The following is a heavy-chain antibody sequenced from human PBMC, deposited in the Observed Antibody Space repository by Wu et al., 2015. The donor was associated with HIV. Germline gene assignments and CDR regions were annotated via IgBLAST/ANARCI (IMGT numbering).Heavy chain of an antibody. Sequence: QVQLVQSGAEVKKPGSSVKVSCKASGGAFSSYGINWVRQAPGQGLEWMGGIIPIFGPANYAQKFQGRLTITAGESSSTSYMELSSLRSEDTAMYYCASSGSTGIILIFGDDAFDIWGQGTMVTVSS. V-gene: IGHV1-69*01. CDR2: IIPIFGPA. D-gene: IGHD3/OR15-3a*01. J-gene: IGHJ3*02. CDR1: GGAFSSYG. CDR3: ASSGSTGIILIFGDDAFDI.